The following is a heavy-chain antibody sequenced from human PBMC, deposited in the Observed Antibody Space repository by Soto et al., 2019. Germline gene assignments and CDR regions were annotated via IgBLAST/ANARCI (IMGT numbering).Heavy chain of an antibody. J-gene: IGHJ4*02. D-gene: IGHD6-6*01. Sequence: GGSLRLSCSGSGFTFGDYALTWFRQAPGKGLEWVGFIRSKAYPGTTDYAPSVKGRFIISREDSKSIAFLQMNSLQSDDTAVYYCARTSSGLFDYWGQGTLVTVSS. CDR2: IRSKAYPGTT. CDR3: ARTSSGLFDY. CDR1: GFTFGDYA. V-gene: IGHV3-49*03.